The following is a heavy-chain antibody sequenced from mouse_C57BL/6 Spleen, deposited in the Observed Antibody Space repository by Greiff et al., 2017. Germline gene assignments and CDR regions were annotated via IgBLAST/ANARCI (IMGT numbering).Heavy chain of an antibody. V-gene: IGHV14-2*01. J-gene: IGHJ4*01. D-gene: IGHD1-1*01. CDR2: IDPEDGET. Sequence: EVQLQQSGAELVKPGASVKLSCTASGFNITDYSMHWVKQRTEQGLEWIGRIDPEDGETKYAPKFQGKATITADTSSNTAYLQLSSLTSEDTAVYYCARYHDYGSSYDYAMDYWGQGTSVTVSS. CDR3: ARYHDYGSSYDYAMDY. CDR1: GFNITDYS.